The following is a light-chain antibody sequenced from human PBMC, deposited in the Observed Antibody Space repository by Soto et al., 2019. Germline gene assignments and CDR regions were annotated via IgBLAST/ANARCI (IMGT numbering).Light chain of an antibody. CDR1: SSDVGGYNY. Sequence: QSALTQPPSASGSPGQSVTISCTGTSSDVGGYNYVSWYQQHPGKAPKLMIYEVSKRPSGVPDRFSGSKSGNTASLTVSGLQAEDEADYYCSSYAGSNNSYVLGNGTKVTVL. V-gene: IGLV2-8*01. J-gene: IGLJ1*01. CDR3: SSYAGSNNSYV. CDR2: EVS.